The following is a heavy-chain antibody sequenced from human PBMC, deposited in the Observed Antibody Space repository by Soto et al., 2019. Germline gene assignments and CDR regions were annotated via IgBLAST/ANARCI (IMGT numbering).Heavy chain of an antibody. CDR1: GYTFTSYG. D-gene: IGHD2-15*01. Sequence: GASVKVSCKASGYTFTSYGISWVRQAPGQGLEWMGWISAYNGNTNYAQKLQGRVTMTTDTSTSTAYMELRSLRSDDTAVYYCARDPPVMGVGGGEVDVFDIGGQGKMATV. J-gene: IGHJ3*02. CDR3: ARDPPVMGVGGGEVDVFDI. V-gene: IGHV1-18*01. CDR2: ISAYNGNT.